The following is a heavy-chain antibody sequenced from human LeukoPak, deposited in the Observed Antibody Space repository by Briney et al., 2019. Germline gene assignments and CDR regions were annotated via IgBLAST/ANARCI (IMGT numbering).Heavy chain of an antibody. CDR2: IYAGDSDT. CDR3: ARRADYYDIDGEEY. J-gene: IGHJ4*01. V-gene: IGHV5-51*01. D-gene: IGHD3-22*01. CDR1: GHRFTTYW. Sequence: GEPLKISCQGSGHRFTTYWIGWVRQRPGKGLEWMGIIYAGDSDTRYSPSFEGQVTISVDKSISTAYLQWTSLKASDTAMYYCARRADYYDIDGEEYWGQGTLVTVSS.